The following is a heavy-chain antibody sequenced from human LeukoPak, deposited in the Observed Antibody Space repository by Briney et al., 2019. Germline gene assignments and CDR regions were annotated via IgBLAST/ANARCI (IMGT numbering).Heavy chain of an antibody. D-gene: IGHD4-17*01. Sequence: PGGSLRLSCAASGFTISTYWMNWVRQAPGKGLEWVANIKHDGSEKYYVDSVKGRFTISRDNTKKSLYLQMNSLRAEDTAVYYCARAPQDTGDRHWGQGTLVTVSS. CDR2: IKHDGSEK. J-gene: IGHJ4*02. V-gene: IGHV3-7*03. CDR3: ARAPQDTGDRH. CDR1: GFTISTYW.